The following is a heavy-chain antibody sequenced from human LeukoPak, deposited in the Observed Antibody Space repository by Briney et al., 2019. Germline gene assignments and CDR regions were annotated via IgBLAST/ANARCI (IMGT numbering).Heavy chain of an antibody. D-gene: IGHD3-10*01. CDR3: NYYGSGSYYRGVLDAFDI. CDR1: GGSISSGDYY. J-gene: IGHJ3*02. V-gene: IGHV4-30-4*01. CDR2: IYNSGST. Sequence: SETLSLTCTVSGGSISSGDYYWSWIRQPPGKGLEWIGYIYNSGSTYYNPSLKSRVTISLDTSKNQFSLRLSSVTAADTAAYYCNYYGSGSYYRGVLDAFDIWGQGTMVTVSS.